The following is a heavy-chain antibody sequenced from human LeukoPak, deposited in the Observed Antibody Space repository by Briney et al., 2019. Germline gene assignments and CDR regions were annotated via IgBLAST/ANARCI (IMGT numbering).Heavy chain of an antibody. CDR2: ISSSSSTI. D-gene: IGHD4-17*01. J-gene: IGHJ4*02. CDR3: AREPPYYGAAYYFDY. CDR1: GFTFSSYS. V-gene: IGHV3-48*04. Sequence: GGSLRLSCAASGFTFSSYSMNWVRQAPEKGLEWVSYISSSSSTIYYADSVKGRFTISRDNAKNSLYLQMNSLRAEDTAVYYCAREPPYYGAAYYFDYWGQGTLVTVSS.